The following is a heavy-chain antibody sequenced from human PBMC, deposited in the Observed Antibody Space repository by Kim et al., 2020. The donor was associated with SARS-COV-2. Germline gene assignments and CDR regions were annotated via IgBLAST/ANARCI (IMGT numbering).Heavy chain of an antibody. Sequence: GGSLRLSCAASGFTFSSYAMHWVRQAPGKGLEWVAVISYDGSNKYYADSVKGRFTISRDNSKNTLYLQMNSLRAEDTAVYYCAPSRPGIDPWGQGTLVTV. CDR1: GFTFSSYA. CDR3: APSRPGIDP. V-gene: IGHV3-30*04. CDR2: ISYDGSNK. J-gene: IGHJ5*02.